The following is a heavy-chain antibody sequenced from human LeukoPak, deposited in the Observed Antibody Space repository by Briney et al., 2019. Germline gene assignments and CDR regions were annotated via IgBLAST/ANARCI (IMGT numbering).Heavy chain of an antibody. CDR1: GGTFSSYA. D-gene: IGHD5-18*01. V-gene: IGHV1-69*04. J-gene: IGHJ3*02. CDR2: IIPILGIT. Sequence: SVKVSCKASGGTFSSYAISWVRQAPGQGLEWMGRIIPILGITNYAQKFQGRVTITADKSTSTAYMELSSLRSEDTAVYYCARPSTAMVNGAFDIWGQGTMVTVSS. CDR3: ARPSTAMVNGAFDI.